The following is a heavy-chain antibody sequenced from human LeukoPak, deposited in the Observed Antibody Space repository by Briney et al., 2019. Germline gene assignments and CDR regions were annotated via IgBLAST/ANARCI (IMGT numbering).Heavy chain of an antibody. Sequence: SETLSLTCTVSGGSISSSSYYWGWIRQPPGKGLEWIGSIHYSGSTYYNPSLKSRVTISVDTSKNQFSLKLSSVTAADTAVYYCARINHRYYYDSSGFYDYWGQGTLVTVSS. CDR2: IHYSGST. CDR3: ARINHRYYYDSSGFYDY. J-gene: IGHJ4*02. V-gene: IGHV4-39*01. D-gene: IGHD3-22*01. CDR1: GGSISSSSYY.